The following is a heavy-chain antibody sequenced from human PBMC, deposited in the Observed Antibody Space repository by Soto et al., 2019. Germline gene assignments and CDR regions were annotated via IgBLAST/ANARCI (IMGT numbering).Heavy chain of an antibody. CDR2: INSGGSTT. Sequence: EVQLLESGGGLVQPGGSLRLSCAASGFTFSNYAMNWVRQAPGKGLECVSSINSGGSTTYYADSVKGRFTISRDNSKNTLYLQMNSLRVEDTAIYYCARSPTADFWGQGTLVTVSS. J-gene: IGHJ4*02. D-gene: IGHD4-17*01. V-gene: IGHV3-23*01. CDR1: GFTFSNYA. CDR3: ARSPTADF.